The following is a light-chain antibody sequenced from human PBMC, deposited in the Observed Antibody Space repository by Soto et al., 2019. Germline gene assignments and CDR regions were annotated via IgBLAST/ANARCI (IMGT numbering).Light chain of an antibody. J-gene: IGLJ1*01. CDR2: GVN. CDR3: CSYAGTYV. Sequence: QSVLTQPRSVSGSPGQSVTISCTGSSSDVGAYDYVSWYQQHPGKAPNLMIYGVNKRPSGVPDRFSGSKSGNTASLTISGLQSDDEADYYCCSYAGTYVFGTGTKVTVL. V-gene: IGLV2-11*01. CDR1: SSDVGAYDY.